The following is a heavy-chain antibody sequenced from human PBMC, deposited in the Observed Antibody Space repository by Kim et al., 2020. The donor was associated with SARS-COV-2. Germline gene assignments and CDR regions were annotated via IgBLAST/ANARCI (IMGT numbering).Heavy chain of an antibody. CDR1: GFTFSSYS. CDR2: ISSSSSSTI. D-gene: IGHD3-22*01. V-gene: IGHV3-48*02. CDR3: ARDPAIVVDHFDY. Sequence: GGSLRLSCAASGFTFSSYSMNWVRQAPGKGLEWVSYISSSSSSTIYYADSVKGRFTISRDNAKNSLYLQMNSLRDEDTAVYYCARDPAIVVDHFDYWGQGTLVTVSS. J-gene: IGHJ4*02.